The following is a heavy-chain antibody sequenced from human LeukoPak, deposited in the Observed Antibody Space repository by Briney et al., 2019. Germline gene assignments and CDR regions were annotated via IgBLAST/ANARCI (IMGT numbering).Heavy chain of an antibody. D-gene: IGHD3-22*01. J-gene: IGHJ6*02. V-gene: IGHV1-69*13. CDR1: GYTFTSYA. CDR2: IIPIFGTA. Sequence: SVKVSCTASGYTFTSYAISWVRQAPGQGLEWMGGIIPIFGTANYAQKFQGRVTITADESTSTAYMELSSLRSEDTAVYYCARDDSSSYYYYGMDVWGQGTTVTVSS. CDR3: ARDDSSSYYYYGMDV.